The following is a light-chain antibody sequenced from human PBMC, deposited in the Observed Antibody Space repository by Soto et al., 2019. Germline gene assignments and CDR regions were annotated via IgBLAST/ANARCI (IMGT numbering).Light chain of an antibody. CDR3: QQYGGSPRT. Sequence: EIVMSQYPVTLSVSPRERGTLFSRASQSVSSSSLAWYQQRRGQAPRLLIHDASSRATGIPDRFSGSGSGTDFTLTISRLEPEDFAVYYCQQYGGSPRTFGQGTKVDI. J-gene: IGKJ1*01. CDR1: QSVSSSS. CDR2: DAS. V-gene: IGKV3-20*01.